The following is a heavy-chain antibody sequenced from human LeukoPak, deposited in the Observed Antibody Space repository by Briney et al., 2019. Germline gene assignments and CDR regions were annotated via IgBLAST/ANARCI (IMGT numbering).Heavy chain of an antibody. Sequence: PSETLSLTCTVSGGSISSYYWNWIRQPAGKGLEWIGRMYTSGSTNYNPSLKSRVTMSVDTSKNHFSLNLRSVTAADTAVYYCARANVSMVRGVITPRFDYWGQGILVTVSS. CDR3: ARANVSMVRGVITPRFDY. V-gene: IGHV4-4*07. J-gene: IGHJ4*02. D-gene: IGHD3-10*01. CDR1: GGSISSYY. CDR2: MYTSGST.